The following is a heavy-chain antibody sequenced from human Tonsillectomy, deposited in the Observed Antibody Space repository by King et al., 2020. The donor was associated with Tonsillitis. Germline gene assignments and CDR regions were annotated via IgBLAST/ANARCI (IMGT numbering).Heavy chain of an antibody. J-gene: IGHJ4*02. CDR2: ISSNGVST. CDR3: VKETSGWYDY. CDR1: GFTFSPYT. D-gene: IGHD6-19*01. V-gene: IGHV3-64D*06. Sequence: VQLVESGGGLVQPGGSLRLSCSASGFTFSPYTMHWVRQAPGKGLEYVSAISSNGVSTYYADSVKGRFTISRDNSKDTLYLQMSSLRAEDTAVYYCVKETSGWYDYWGQGALVTVSS.